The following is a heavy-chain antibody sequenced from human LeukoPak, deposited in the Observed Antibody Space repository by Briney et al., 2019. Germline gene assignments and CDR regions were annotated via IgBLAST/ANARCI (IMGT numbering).Heavy chain of an antibody. D-gene: IGHD3-22*01. V-gene: IGHV1-46*01. J-gene: IGHJ3*02. CDR1: GYTFTSYY. CDR3: ATRSIASSGYFAFDI. CDR2: INPSGGST. Sequence: ASVKVSCKASGYTFTSYYMHWVRQAPGQGLEWMGIINPSGGSTSYAQKFQGRVTMTEDTSTDTAYMELSGLRSEDTAVYYCATRSIASSGYFAFDIWGQGTMVTVSS.